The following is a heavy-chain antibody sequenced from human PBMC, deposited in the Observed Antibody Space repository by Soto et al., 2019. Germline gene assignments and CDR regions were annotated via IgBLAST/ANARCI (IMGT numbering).Heavy chain of an antibody. CDR1: GLTFSSYA. D-gene: IGHD3-22*01. V-gene: IGHV3-23*01. CDR3: AKWHTYYYDSRGFSGFDC. Sequence: EVQLLESGGGLVQPGGSLRLSCAASGLTFSSYAMTWVRQAPGKRLEWVSAMSGGGETTYYADSVKGRFTISRDNSRNTLYLQMNSLRADDSAAYYCAKWHTYYYDSRGFSGFDCWGRGTLVTVSS. J-gene: IGHJ4*02. CDR2: MSGGGETT.